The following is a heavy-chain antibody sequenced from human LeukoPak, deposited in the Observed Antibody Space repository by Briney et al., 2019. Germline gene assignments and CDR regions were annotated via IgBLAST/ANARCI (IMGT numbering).Heavy chain of an antibody. V-gene: IGHV3-48*02. CDR1: GFTFHFYS. Sequence: GGSRRLSCAASGFTFHFYSMTWVRQAPGKGLEWVSYISSRSSTIYYTDSVKGRFTVSRDNAENSLNLQMNSLRDEDTAVYYCARGEDYWGQGTLVTVSS. CDR3: ARGEDY. J-gene: IGHJ4*02. CDR2: ISSRSSTI.